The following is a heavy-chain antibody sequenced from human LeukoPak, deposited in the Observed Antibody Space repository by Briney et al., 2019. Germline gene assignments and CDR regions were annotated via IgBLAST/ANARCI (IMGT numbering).Heavy chain of an antibody. CDR2: ISSSSSYI. J-gene: IGHJ4*02. D-gene: IGHD3-9*01. Sequence: GGSLRLSCAASGFTFSSYGMHWVRQAPGKGLEWVSSISSSSSYIYYAESVKGRFTMSRDNAKNSLYLQMNSLRAEDTAVYYCARATTYDILTGYFDYWGQGTLVTVSS. V-gene: IGHV3-21*01. CDR3: ARATTYDILTGYFDY. CDR1: GFTFSSYG.